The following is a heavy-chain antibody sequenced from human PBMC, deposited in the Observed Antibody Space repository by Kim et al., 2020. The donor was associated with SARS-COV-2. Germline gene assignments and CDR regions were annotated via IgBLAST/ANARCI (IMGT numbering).Heavy chain of an antibody. Sequence: SETLSLTCTVSGGSISSSSYYWGWIRQPPGKGLEWIGSIYYSGSTYYNPSLKSRVTISVDTSKNQFSLKLSSVTAADTAVYYCEVGGYDPDDAFDIWGQGTMVTVSS. V-gene: IGHV4-39*01. CDR3: EVGGYDPDDAFDI. J-gene: IGHJ3*02. D-gene: IGHD5-12*01. CDR1: GGSISSSSYY. CDR2: IYYSGST.